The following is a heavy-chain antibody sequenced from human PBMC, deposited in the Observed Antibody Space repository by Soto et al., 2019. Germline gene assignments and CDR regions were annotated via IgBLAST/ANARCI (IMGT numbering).Heavy chain of an antibody. CDR2: IYHSGST. CDR3: ATTSLWFTY. V-gene: IGHV4-4*02. Sequence: SETLSLTCAVSGGSISSSNWWSWVRQPPGKGLEWIGEIYHSGSTNYNPSLKSRVTISVDTSKNQFSLNLRSVTAADTAVYYCATTSLWFTYWGQGTLVTVSS. J-gene: IGHJ4*02. CDR1: GGSISSSNW. D-gene: IGHD3-10*01.